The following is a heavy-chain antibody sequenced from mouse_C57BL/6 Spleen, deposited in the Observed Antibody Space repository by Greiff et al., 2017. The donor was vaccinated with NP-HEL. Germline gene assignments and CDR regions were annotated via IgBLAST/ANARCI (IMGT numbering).Heavy chain of an antibody. V-gene: IGHV1-69*01. Sequence: QVQLKQPGAELVMPGASVKLSCKASGYTFTSYWMHWVKQRPGQGLEWIGEIDPSDSYTNYNQKFKGKSTLTVDKSSSTAYMQLSSLTSEDSAVYYCARRGALTGWFAYWGQGTLVTVSA. CDR3: ARRGALTGWFAY. CDR2: IDPSDSYT. CDR1: GYTFTSYW. J-gene: IGHJ3*01. D-gene: IGHD4-1*01.